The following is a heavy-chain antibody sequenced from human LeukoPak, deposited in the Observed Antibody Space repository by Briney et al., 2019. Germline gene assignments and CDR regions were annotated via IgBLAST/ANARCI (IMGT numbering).Heavy chain of an antibody. CDR1: GYTFTSYY. J-gene: IGHJ4*02. Sequence: ASVKVSCKASGYTFTSYYMHWVRQAPGQGLEWVGWISGNNDNPNYGQKFQGRFTVTTDSSTNTAYMELRNLRFDDTAVYYCARDGTSTDDYWGQGTLVTVSS. CDR2: ISGNNDNP. CDR3: ARDGTSTDDY. V-gene: IGHV1-18*04. D-gene: IGHD2-2*01.